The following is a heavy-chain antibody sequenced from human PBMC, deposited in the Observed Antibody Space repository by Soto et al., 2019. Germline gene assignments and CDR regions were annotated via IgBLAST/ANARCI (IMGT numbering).Heavy chain of an antibody. J-gene: IGHJ4*02. CDR3: AKAKVGGRGFFEY. CDR1: VFTFSTTW. V-gene: IGHV3-74*03. CDR2: MYSDGSNA. Sequence: EVQLVESGGGLFQPGGSVRLSCAASVFTFSTTWMFWVRQTPGEGMVWVSRMYSDGSNAAYADSVKVRFTISRDNAKNTLYLQMNSLRDDDPAVYYCAKAKVGGRGFFEYWGQGTLVTVSS. D-gene: IGHD1-26*01.